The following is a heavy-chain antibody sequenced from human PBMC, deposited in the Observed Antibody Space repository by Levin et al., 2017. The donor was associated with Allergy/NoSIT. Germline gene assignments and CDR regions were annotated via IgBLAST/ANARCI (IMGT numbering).Heavy chain of an antibody. Sequence: HTGGSLRLSCAASGFTFSRRWMHWVRQAPGKGLEWVSQINNDGSSTNYADSVKGRFTISRDNARNTLFLQISNLRAEDTAVYYCARGDCSATSCLGYWGQGTLVTVSS. V-gene: IGHV3-74*01. J-gene: IGHJ4*02. CDR2: INNDGSST. CDR3: ARGDCSATSCLGY. D-gene: IGHD2-2*01. CDR1: GFTFSRRW.